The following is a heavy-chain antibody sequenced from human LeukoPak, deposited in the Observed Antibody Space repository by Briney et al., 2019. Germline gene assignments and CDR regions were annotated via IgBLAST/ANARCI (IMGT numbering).Heavy chain of an antibody. CDR3: ARGGLSLDS. J-gene: IGHJ4*02. CDR1: GGSISNYY. V-gene: IGHV4-59*12. CDR2: IYYSGST. D-gene: IGHD3-16*01. Sequence: SETLSLTCTVSGGSISNYYWSWIRQPPGKGLEWIGYIYYSGSTNYNPSLKSRVTISVDTSQNQFSLKLTSVTAADTAVYSCARGGLSLDSWGRGTLVTVSS.